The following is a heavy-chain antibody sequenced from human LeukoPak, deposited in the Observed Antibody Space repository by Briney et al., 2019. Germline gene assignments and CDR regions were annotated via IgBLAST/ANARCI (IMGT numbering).Heavy chain of an antibody. Sequence: PSETLSLTCTVSGGSISSSYYYWGWIRQPPGKGLEWIGYIYHSGSTYYNPSLKSRVTISVDRSKNQFSLKLSSVTAADTAVYYCARVSGGYDFWSGYYGSVYYFDYWGQGTLVTVSS. J-gene: IGHJ4*02. CDR1: GGSISSSYYY. D-gene: IGHD3-3*01. CDR2: IYHSGST. V-gene: IGHV4-30-2*01. CDR3: ARVSGGYDFWSGYYGSVYYFDY.